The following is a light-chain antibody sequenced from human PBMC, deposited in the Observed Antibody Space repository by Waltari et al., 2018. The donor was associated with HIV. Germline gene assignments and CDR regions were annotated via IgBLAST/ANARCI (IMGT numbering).Light chain of an antibody. CDR1: WRDIVSYDL. V-gene: IGLV2-23*02. CDR2: DVN. CDR3: CSYAGSGTFVV. J-gene: IGLJ3*02. Sequence: QSALTQPAPVSGSPGQSITLSCPGTWRDIVSYDLVAWYQHFPGKAPKRILYDVNERPSGFSPRYSGSESGNTASLVISGLQSEDEADYYCCSYAGSGTFVVFGGGTRLTV.